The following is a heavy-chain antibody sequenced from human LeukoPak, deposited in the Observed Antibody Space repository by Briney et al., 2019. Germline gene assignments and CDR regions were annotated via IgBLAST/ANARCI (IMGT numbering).Heavy chain of an antibody. CDR2: IYPADSDT. V-gene: IGHV5-51*01. D-gene: IGHD6-19*01. CDR1: GYTFTTYW. CDR3: ARQLGAVAGTSFFDP. Sequence: GESLKISCKVSGYTFTTYWIGWVRQMPGKGLEWMGIIYPADSDTRYSPSFQGQVTISVDKSISTAYLQWSSLRASDTAMYYCARQLGAVAGTSFFDPWGQGTLVTVSS. J-gene: IGHJ5*02.